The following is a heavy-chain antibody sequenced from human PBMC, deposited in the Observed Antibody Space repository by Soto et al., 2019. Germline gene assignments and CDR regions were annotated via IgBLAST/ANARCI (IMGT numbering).Heavy chain of an antibody. Sequence: ASVKVSCKASGGTFSSYTISWVRQAPGQGLEWMGRIIPILGIANYAQKFQGRVTITADKSTSTAYMELSSLRSEDTAVYYCARDPGGYDYYFDYWGQGTLVTVSS. D-gene: IGHD5-12*01. V-gene: IGHV1-69*04. CDR2: IIPILGIA. CDR3: ARDPGGYDYYFDY. J-gene: IGHJ4*02. CDR1: GGTFSSYT.